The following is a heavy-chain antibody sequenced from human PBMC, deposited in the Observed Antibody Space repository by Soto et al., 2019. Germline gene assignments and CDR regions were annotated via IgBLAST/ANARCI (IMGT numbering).Heavy chain of an antibody. CDR3: ARSSTVDTTAGGTHFDS. V-gene: IGHV1-3*05. CDR2: INRGNGNT. J-gene: IGHJ4*02. Sequence: QVQLVQSGAEEKKPGASVKVSCKASGYTFSNFAMQWVRQAPGQRLEWMGWINRGNGNTEYSQKFQGRVTITRDTSARSMYMELSSLTSEDTAVYYCARSSTVDTTAGGTHFDSWGQGTLVTVSS. D-gene: IGHD1-1*01. CDR1: GYTFSNFA.